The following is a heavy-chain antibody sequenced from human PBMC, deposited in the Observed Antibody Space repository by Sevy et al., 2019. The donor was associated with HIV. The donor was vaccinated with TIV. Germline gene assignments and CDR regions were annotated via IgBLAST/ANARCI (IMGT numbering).Heavy chain of an antibody. CDR1: GFTFSSYW. V-gene: IGHV3-74*01. J-gene: IGHJ4*02. CDR3: VKNVNYCSGGSCYWGSHESFDY. D-gene: IGHD2-15*01. CDR2: INSDGSST. Sequence: GGSLRLSCAASGFTFSSYWMHWVRQAPGKGLVWVSRINSDGSSTSYADSVKGRFTISRDNAKNTLYLQMNSLRAEDTAVYYCVKNVNYCSGGSCYWGSHESFDYWGQGTLVTVSS.